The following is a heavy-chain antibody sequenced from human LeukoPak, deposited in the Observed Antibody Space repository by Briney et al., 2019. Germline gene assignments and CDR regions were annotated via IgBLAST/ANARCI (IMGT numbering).Heavy chain of an antibody. CDR2: IYSGGST. J-gene: IGHJ4*02. V-gene: IGHV3-53*01. D-gene: IGHD6-19*01. CDR1: GFTVSSNY. Sequence: GGSLRLSCAASGFTVSSNYMSWVRQAPGKGREWASVIYSGGSTYYADSVKGRFTISRDNSKNTLYLQMNSLRAEDTAVYYCARGDSSGWYGGVYFDYWGQGTLVTVSS. CDR3: ARGDSSGWYGGVYFDY.